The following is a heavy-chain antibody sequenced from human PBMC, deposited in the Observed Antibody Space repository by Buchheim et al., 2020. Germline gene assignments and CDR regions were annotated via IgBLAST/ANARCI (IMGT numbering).Heavy chain of an antibody. CDR2: INPDSGGT. Sequence: QVQLVQSGAEVKKPGASVKVSCKASGFTLTGYYMHWVRQAPGQGLEWMGWINPDSGGTNYAQKFQGRVTMTRDTSINTAYMEMSSLTPDDSAVYYCARTSSFDYWGQGTL. CDR1: GFTLTGYY. CDR3: ARTSSFDY. J-gene: IGHJ4*02. V-gene: IGHV1-2*02.